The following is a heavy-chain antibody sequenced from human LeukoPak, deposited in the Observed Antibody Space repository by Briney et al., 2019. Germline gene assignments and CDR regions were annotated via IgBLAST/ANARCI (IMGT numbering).Heavy chain of an antibody. J-gene: IGHJ2*01. Sequence: GGALGLSCGASGFTFTSYAMSWIRPAPGKGLEWGSAFSGGGENTYYGDSVKGRFTISRDNSKNTLYLKMNSLRAEDTATYYCAKPRAMTTGVGRYFDLWGRGTLVTVSS. CDR2: FSGGGENT. CDR3: AKPRAMTTGVGRYFDL. D-gene: IGHD1-1*01. CDR1: GFTFTSYA. V-gene: IGHV3-23*01.